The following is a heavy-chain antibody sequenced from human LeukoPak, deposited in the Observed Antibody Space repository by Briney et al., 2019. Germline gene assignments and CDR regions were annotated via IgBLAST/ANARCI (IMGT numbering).Heavy chain of an antibody. J-gene: IGHJ4*02. CDR1: GFTFSSYA. CDR3: AKYPQVPTLYCFVY. V-gene: IGHV3-23*01. CDR2: ISGSGGST. Sequence: GGSLRLSCAASGFTFSSYAMSWVRQAPGKGLEWVSAISGSGGSTYYADSVKGRFTISRDNSKNTLYLQMNTLRPEDTAVYSGAKYPQVPTLYCFVYWGQGTLVTVSS. D-gene: IGHD2-2*01.